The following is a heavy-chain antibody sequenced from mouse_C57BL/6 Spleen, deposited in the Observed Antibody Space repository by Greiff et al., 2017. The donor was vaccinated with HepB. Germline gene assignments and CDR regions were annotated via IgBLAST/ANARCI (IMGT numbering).Heavy chain of an antibody. D-gene: IGHD1-1*01. J-gene: IGHJ2*01. V-gene: IGHV5-16*01. CDR3: ARDSYYYGSSPGYFDY. CDR1: GFTFSDYY. CDR2: INYDGSST. Sequence: EVQRVESEGGLVQPGSSMKLSCTASGFTFSDYYMAWVRQVPEKGLEWVANINYDGSSTYYLDSLKSRFIISRDNAKNILYLQMSSLKSEDTATYYCARDSYYYGSSPGYFDYWGQGTTLTVSS.